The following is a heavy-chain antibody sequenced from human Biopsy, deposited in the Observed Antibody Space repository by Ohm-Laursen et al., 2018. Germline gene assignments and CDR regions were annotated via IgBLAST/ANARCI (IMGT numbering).Heavy chain of an antibody. Sequence: SDTLSLTCTVSGASISAYYWSWIRQPPGKGLEWIGYLYYSGSTNYNPSLKSRVTISGDTSKNQFSLMLNSVTAADTAVYYCARGDYFDSNGYFWFDPWGQGTLVTVSS. J-gene: IGHJ5*02. CDR1: GASISAYY. CDR3: ARGDYFDSNGYFWFDP. D-gene: IGHD3-22*01. CDR2: LYYSGST. V-gene: IGHV4-59*12.